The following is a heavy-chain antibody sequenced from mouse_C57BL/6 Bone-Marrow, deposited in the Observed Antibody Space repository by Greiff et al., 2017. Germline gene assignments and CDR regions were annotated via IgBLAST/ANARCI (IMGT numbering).Heavy chain of an antibody. J-gene: IGHJ3*01. D-gene: IGHD2-4*01. CDR3: ARDRSYYDYDIFAY. V-gene: IGHV5-16*01. Sequence: DVHLVESEGGLVQPGSSMKLSCTASGFTFSDYYMAWVRQVPEKGLEWVANINYDGSSTYYLDSLKSRFIISRDNAKNILYLQMSSLKSEDTATYYCARDRSYYDYDIFAYWGQGTLVTVSA. CDR2: INYDGSST. CDR1: GFTFSDYY.